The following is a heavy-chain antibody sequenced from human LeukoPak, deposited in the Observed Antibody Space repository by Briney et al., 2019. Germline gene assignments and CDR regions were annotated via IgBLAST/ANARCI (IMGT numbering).Heavy chain of an antibody. CDR3: ASETYYYDSSGYYYPYYFDY. CDR1: GGTFSSYA. V-gene: IGHV1-69*06. CDR2: IIPIFGTA. J-gene: IGHJ4*02. D-gene: IGHD3-22*01. Sequence: ASVKVSCKASGGTFSSYAISWVRQAPGQGLEWMGGIIPIFGTANYAQKFQGRVTITADKSTSTAYMELSSLRSEDTAVYYCASETYYYDSSGYYYPYYFDYWGQGTLVTVSS.